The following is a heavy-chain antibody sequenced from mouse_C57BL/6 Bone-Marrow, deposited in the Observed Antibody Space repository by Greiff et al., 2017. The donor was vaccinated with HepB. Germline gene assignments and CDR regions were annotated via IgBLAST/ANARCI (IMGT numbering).Heavy chain of an antibody. Sequence: EVKLEESGGGLVKPGGSLKLSCAASGFTFSDYGMHWVRQAPEKGLEWVAYISSGSSTINYADTVKGRFTISRDNAKNTLFLQMTSLRSEDTAMYYCARGLGRYFDVWGTGTTVTVSS. V-gene: IGHV5-17*01. CDR3: ARGLGRYFDV. J-gene: IGHJ1*03. CDR2: ISSGSSTI. CDR1: GFTFSDYG. D-gene: IGHD4-1*01.